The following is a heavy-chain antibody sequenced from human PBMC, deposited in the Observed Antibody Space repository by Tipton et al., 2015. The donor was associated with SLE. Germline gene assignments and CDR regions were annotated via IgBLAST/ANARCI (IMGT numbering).Heavy chain of an antibody. CDR3: AEQSGYDWWGYYYYGMDV. Sequence: TLSLTCAVSGYSISSGYYWGWIRQPPGKGLVWIGSIYHSGSTYYNPSLKSRVTISVDTSKNQFSLKLSSVTAADTAVYYCAEQSGYDWWGYYYYGMDVWGQGTTVTVSS. J-gene: IGHJ6*02. CDR2: IYHSGST. CDR1: GYSISSGYY. V-gene: IGHV4-38-2*01. D-gene: IGHD5-12*01.